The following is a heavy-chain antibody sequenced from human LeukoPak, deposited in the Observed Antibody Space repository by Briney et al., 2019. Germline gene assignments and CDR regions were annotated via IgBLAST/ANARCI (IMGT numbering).Heavy chain of an antibody. V-gene: IGHV3-33*01. CDR3: AREGRSVTAFDD. D-gene: IGHD2-21*02. CDR1: GFTFSSYG. CDR2: IWYDGSNK. Sequence: GGSLRLSCAASGFTFSSYGMHWVRQAPGKGLEWVAVIWYDGSNKYYADSVKGRFTISRDNSKNTLYLQMNSLRAEDTAVYYCAREGRSVTAFDDWGQGTLVTVSS. J-gene: IGHJ4*02.